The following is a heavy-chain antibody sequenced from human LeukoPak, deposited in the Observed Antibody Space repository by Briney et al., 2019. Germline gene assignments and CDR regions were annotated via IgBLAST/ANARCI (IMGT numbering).Heavy chain of an antibody. J-gene: IGHJ4*02. Sequence: GGPLRLSCAASGFTFSSSAMHWVRQAPGKGLEWVSGISATTGYTYYADSVKGRFTISRDSSNNMLYLQMTNLRAEDTALYYCAKGGPYTSSSCDYWGQGTLVTVSS. D-gene: IGHD6-6*01. V-gene: IGHV3-23*01. CDR2: ISATTGYT. CDR1: GFTFSSSA. CDR3: AKGGPYTSSSCDY.